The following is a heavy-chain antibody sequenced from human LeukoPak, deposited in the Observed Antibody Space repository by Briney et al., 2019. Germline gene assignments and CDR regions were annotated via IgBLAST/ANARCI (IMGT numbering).Heavy chain of an antibody. D-gene: IGHD1-26*01. J-gene: IGHJ5*02. CDR3: PRGSEWDLLGSCDR. CDR2: ISSSGSTI. V-gene: IGHV3-11*04. Sequence: PGGSLRLSCAASGFTFSDYYMSWIRQAPGKGLEWVSYISSSGSTIYYADSVKGRFTISRDNAKNSLYLQMNSLRAEDTAVYYCPRGSEWDLLGSCDRWGQGTLVTVSS. CDR1: GFTFSDYY.